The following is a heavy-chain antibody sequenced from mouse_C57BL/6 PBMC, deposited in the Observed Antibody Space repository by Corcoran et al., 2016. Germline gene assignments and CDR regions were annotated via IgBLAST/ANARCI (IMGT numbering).Heavy chain of an antibody. CDR1: GYTFTDYY. Sequence: EVQLQQSGTELVKPGASVKLTWKASGYTFTDYYMNWVKQRHGKSLEWIGDINPNNGGTSYNQKFKGKTTLTVDKSSSTAYMEIRSLTSEDSAVYDCARNGYPDYWGQGTTLTVSS. D-gene: IGHD2-2*01. CDR3: ARNGYPDY. J-gene: IGHJ2*01. V-gene: IGHV1-26*01. CDR2: INPNNGGT.